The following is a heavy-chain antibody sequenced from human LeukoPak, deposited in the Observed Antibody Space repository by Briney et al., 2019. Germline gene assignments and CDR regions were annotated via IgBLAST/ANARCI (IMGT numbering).Heavy chain of an antibody. Sequence: GRSLRLSCAASGFTFSSYGMHWVRQAPGKGLEWVAVISYDGSNKYYADSGKGRFTISRDNSKNTLYLQMNSLRAEDTAVYYCEKGGGWRDFDIWGQGTMVNVSS. CDR2: ISYDGSNK. J-gene: IGHJ3*02. V-gene: IGHV3-30*18. CDR1: GFTFSSYG. CDR3: EKGGGWRDFDI. D-gene: IGHD6-19*01.